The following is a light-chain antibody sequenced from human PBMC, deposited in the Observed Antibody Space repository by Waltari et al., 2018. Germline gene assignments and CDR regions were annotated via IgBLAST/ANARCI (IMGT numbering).Light chain of an antibody. CDR3: YSTDSSVWV. Sequence: SYELTQPPSVSVSPGQTARITCSGDALPKKYAYWYQQKSGQAPVLVIYEDSKRPSGIPGRFSGSSAGTMATLTISGAQVEDEADYYCYSTDSSVWVFGGGTKLTVL. CDR1: ALPKKY. J-gene: IGLJ3*02. V-gene: IGLV3-10*01. CDR2: EDS.